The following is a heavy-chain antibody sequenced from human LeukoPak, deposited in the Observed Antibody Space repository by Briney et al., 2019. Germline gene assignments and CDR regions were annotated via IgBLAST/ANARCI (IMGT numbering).Heavy chain of an antibody. V-gene: IGHV3-13*01. J-gene: IGHJ5*02. D-gene: IGHD3-10*01. CDR3: ARGAYYGSGTFDP. Sequence: PGGSLRLSCEASGFTFSAYDMHWVRRATEKGLEWGSGIGTAVDTYYSGSVKGRFPISRENARNFLYLQMNSLRAGDTAVYYCARGAYYGSGTFDPWGQGTLVTVSS. CDR2: IGTAVDT. CDR1: GFTFSAYD.